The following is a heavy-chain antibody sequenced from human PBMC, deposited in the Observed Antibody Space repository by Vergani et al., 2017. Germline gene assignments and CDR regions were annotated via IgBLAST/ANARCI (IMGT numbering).Heavy chain of an antibody. V-gene: IGHV3-30*02. D-gene: IGHD2/OR15-2a*01. CDR1: GFTFRIYG. CDR3: TKAGQYGNDNFHES. Sequence: QVQLVESGGGVVQPGGSLRLSCIASGFTFRIYGMHWVRQAPGKGLEWVAFIRYDGTKRFYGDSVKGRFTISRDNSQTTVFLQMNSLRADDSAVYYCTKAGQYGNDNFHESWGQGALVTVAS. J-gene: IGHJ1*01. CDR2: IRYDGTKR.